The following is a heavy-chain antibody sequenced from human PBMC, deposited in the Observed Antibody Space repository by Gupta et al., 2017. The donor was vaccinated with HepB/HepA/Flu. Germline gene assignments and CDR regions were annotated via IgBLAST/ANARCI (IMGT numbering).Heavy chain of an antibody. D-gene: IGHD3-3*01. J-gene: IGHJ5*02. V-gene: IGHV4-59*08. CDR3: ARGFLEWFSPPSQSKEYTWFDT. CDR2: IYYSGSA. Sequence: QVQLQESGPGLVKPSETLSLTCSVSGGSISRYYWNWIRQPPGKGLEWVGSIYYSGSANYNPSLKSRVTMLVDTSKNQLSLRLTSVTAADTAIYYCARGFLEWFSPPSQSKEYTWFDTWGQGSLVTVSS. CDR1: GGSISRYY.